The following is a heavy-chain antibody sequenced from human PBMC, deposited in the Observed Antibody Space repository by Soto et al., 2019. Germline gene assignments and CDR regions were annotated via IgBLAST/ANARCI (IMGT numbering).Heavy chain of an antibody. CDR2: IWYDGSNK. Sequence: GGSLRLSCAASGFTFSSYGMHWVRQAPGKGLEWVAVIWYDGSNKYYADSVKGRFTISRDNSKNTLYLQMNSLRAEDTAVYYCARDPLSGYCSCGSCYGDYYGMDVWGQGTMVTVSS. CDR3: ARDPLSGYCSCGSCYGDYYGMDV. V-gene: IGHV3-33*01. CDR1: GFTFSSYG. J-gene: IGHJ6*02. D-gene: IGHD2-15*01.